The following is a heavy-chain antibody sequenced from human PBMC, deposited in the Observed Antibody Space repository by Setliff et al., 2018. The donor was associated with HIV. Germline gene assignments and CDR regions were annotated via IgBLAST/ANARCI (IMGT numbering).Heavy chain of an antibody. J-gene: IGHJ4*02. V-gene: IGHV4-59*01. CDR3: ASDYFPHSRRNFGSGDYFHF. CDR2: IYYSGST. D-gene: IGHD3-10*01. Sequence: SETLSLTCTVSGGSMSRYYWSWIRQSPGKGLEWIGFIYYSGSTKYNPSLKSRVTISIDTSKNQFSLDLDSVSAADTAVYHCASDYFPHSRRNFGSGDYFHFWGQGSRVTVS. CDR1: GGSMSRYY.